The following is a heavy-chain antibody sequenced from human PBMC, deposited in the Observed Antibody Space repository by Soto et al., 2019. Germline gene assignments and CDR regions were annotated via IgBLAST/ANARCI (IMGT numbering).Heavy chain of an antibody. CDR3: AREAVAAPKGYYRMDV. J-gene: IGHJ6*02. CDR1: GYTFTGYY. D-gene: IGHD2-15*01. CDR2: INPIRGST. Sequence: ASVKVSCKASGYTFTGYYMHWVLQAPGQGLEWMGWINPIRGSTSYAQKFQGRVTMTRDTSTSTVYMELPTPRSEDTAVYYCAREAVAAPKGYYRMDVWGQGTTVTVSS. V-gene: IGHV1-46*01.